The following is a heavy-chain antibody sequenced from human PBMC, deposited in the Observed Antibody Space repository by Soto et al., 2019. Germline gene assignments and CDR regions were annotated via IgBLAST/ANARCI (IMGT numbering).Heavy chain of an antibody. CDR3: AREDASDYYYGMDV. CDR1: GYTFTIYG. Sequence: ASVNLSCKTSGYTFTIYGISLVRQAPGQGLEWMGWISVYNGNTNYAQKLQGRVTMTTDTSTSTAYMELRSLRSDDTAVYYCAREDASDYYYGMDVWGQGTTVTVSS. CDR2: ISVYNGNT. V-gene: IGHV1-18*01. J-gene: IGHJ6*02.